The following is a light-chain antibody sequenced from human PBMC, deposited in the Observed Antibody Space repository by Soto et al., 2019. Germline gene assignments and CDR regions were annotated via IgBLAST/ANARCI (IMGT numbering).Light chain of an antibody. Sequence: EIVLTQSPGTLSLSPGERATLSCRASQSVSSSYLTWYQQKPGQAPRVLVYGSSRRATGIPDRFSGSGPGTDCTLTMRRREREDFAVYYCQQYGRSPEYTFGQGTKLEIK. J-gene: IGKJ2*01. V-gene: IGKV3-20*01. CDR3: QQYGRSPEYT. CDR2: GSS. CDR1: QSVSSSY.